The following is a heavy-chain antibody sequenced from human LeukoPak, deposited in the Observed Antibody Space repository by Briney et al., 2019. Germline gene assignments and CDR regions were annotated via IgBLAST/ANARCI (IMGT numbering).Heavy chain of an antibody. J-gene: IGHJ4*02. CDR1: GGSISSGDYY. Sequence: SETLSLTCTVSGGSISSGDYYWGWIRQPPGKGLEWIGSIYHSGSTYYNPSLKSRVTISVDTSKNQFSLKLSSVTAADTAVYYCARRVSSKLGTYYFDYWGQGTLVTVSS. D-gene: IGHD7-27*01. CDR2: IYHSGST. V-gene: IGHV4-39*07. CDR3: ARRVSSKLGTYYFDY.